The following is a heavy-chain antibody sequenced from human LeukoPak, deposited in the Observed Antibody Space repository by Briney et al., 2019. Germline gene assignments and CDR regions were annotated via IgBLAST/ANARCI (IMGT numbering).Heavy chain of an antibody. V-gene: IGHV3-23*01. CDR1: GFTFRSHA. Sequence: GGSLRLSCVGSGFTFRSHAMSWVRQAPEKGLEFVSGIYENGGTTYYADSVKGGFSISRDNSKNTLYLQMDSLRGEDTAVYYCAKDFRIGYSAHFDYWGQGALVTVSS. J-gene: IGHJ4*02. CDR2: IYENGGTT. D-gene: IGHD2-21*01. CDR3: AKDFRIGYSAHFDY.